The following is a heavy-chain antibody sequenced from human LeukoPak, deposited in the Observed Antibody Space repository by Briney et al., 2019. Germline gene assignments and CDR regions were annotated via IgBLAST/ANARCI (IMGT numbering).Heavy chain of an antibody. V-gene: IGHV4-39*07. J-gene: IGHJ6*02. CDR2: IYYSGST. CDR3: ARDVAYNWNDYYYYGMDV. CDR1: GGSISSSSYY. Sequence: PSETLSLTCTVSGGSISSSSYYWGWIRQPPGKGLEWIGSIYYSGSTYYNPSLKSRVTISVDTSKNQFSLKLSSVTAADTAVYYCARDVAYNWNDYYYYGMDVWGQGTTVTVSS. D-gene: IGHD1-1*01.